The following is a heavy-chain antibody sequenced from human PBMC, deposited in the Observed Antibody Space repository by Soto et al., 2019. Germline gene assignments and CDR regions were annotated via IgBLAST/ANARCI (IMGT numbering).Heavy chain of an antibody. CDR3: ARVASPSYWYFDL. J-gene: IGHJ2*01. CDR1: GGSIGSYS. D-gene: IGHD2-2*01. Sequence: QVQRQESGPGLVKPSETLSLTCTVSGGSIGSYSWSWIRQSPGKGLQWIGFIRHNGRTDYNPSLKSRVTISAEKSKNQLSLKVHSVIAADTALYHCARVASPSYWYFDLWSRGTLVTVS. CDR2: IRHNGRT. V-gene: IGHV4-59*01.